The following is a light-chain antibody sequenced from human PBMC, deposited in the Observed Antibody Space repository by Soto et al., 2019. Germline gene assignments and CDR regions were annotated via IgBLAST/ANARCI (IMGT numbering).Light chain of an antibody. J-gene: IGLJ3*02. CDR2: KDS. V-gene: IGLV3-25*03. CDR3: QSADSSGTSLV. Sequence: SYELTQPPSVSVSPGQTARITCSGDALPKQYVYWYQQKPGQAPVLVIYKDSERPSGIPERFSGSSSGTTVTLTISGVQAEDEADYYCQSADSSGTSLVFGGGTKLTVL. CDR1: ALPKQY.